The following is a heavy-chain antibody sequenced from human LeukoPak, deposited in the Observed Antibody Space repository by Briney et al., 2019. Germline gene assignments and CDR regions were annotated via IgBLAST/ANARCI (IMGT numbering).Heavy chain of an antibody. Sequence: GGSLRLSCAASGFTFSSYWMSWVRQSPGKGLVWVVNIKQDGSEKYYADSGKGRFTISRDNAKNSLYLQMNILRADDTAVYYCARGKPSYYYDSSAYFYNGAFDIWGQGTMVTVSS. D-gene: IGHD3-22*01. V-gene: IGHV3-7*01. CDR2: IKQDGSEK. J-gene: IGHJ3*02. CDR3: ARGKPSYYYDSSAYFYNGAFDI. CDR1: GFTFSSYW.